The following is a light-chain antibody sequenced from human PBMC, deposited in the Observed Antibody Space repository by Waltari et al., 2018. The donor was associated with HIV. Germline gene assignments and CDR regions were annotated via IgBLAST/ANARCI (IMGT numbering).Light chain of an antibody. J-gene: IGLJ3*02. CDR2: EVS. V-gene: IGLV2-14*01. CDR3: CSYIGSAWV. CDR1: SSEAGDYKY. Sequence: QSALTQSASVSGSPGQSITISCTGTSSEAGDYKYVSWYQQYPGKAPKVMIYEVSNRPSGVSNPFSGYWSGNTASLTISGLQPEDEADYYCCSYIGSAWVFGGGTKLTVL.